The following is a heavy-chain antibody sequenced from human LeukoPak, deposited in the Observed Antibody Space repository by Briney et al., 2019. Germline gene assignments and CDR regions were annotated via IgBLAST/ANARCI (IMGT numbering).Heavy chain of an antibody. J-gene: IGHJ4*02. CDR2: IYYRGRT. Sequence: KPSETLSLTCTVSGGSLNISSYYWGWIRQPPGKGLEWIGSIYYRGRTYYNPSLKIRVTIFVDTSKNQFSLKLKSVTAADTAVYYCARSQATAMVSDYWGQGTLVTVSS. CDR1: GGSLNISSYY. CDR3: ARSQATAMVSDY. D-gene: IGHD1-1*01. V-gene: IGHV4-39*01.